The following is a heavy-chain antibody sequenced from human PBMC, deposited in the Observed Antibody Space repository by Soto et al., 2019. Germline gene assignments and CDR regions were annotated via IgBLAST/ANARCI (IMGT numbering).Heavy chain of an antibody. V-gene: IGHV3-48*01. CDR2: ISSSSSTI. D-gene: IGHD2-21*02. Sequence: GGSLRLSCAASGFTFSSYSMNWVRQAPGKGLEWVSYISSSSSTIYYADSVKGRFTISRDNAKNSLYLQMNSLRAEDTAVYYCARGGVVVTAIPDFDYWGQGTLVTVSS. CDR3: ARGGVVVTAIPDFDY. J-gene: IGHJ4*02. CDR1: GFTFSSYS.